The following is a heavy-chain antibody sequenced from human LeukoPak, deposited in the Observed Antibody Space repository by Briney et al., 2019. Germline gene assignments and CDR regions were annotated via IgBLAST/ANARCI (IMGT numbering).Heavy chain of an antibody. Sequence: PGGSLRLSCAVSGFTFSSYGMHWVRQAPGKGLEWVAVIWYDRGNKYYADSVKGRFTVSRDNSMNTLYLQMNSLRIDDTAVYYCVRDYSGYDRFDSWGQGTLVTVSS. CDR1: GFTFSSYG. V-gene: IGHV3-33*01. CDR2: IWYDRGNK. D-gene: IGHD5-12*01. CDR3: VRDYSGYDRFDS. J-gene: IGHJ4*02.